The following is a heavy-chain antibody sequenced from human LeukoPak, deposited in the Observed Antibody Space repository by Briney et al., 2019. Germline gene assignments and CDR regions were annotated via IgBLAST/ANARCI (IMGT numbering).Heavy chain of an antibody. CDR3: ARVRSGYSYGPFDY. V-gene: IGHV4-59*01. CDR2: IYYRGST. CDR1: GGSIGSYY. D-gene: IGHD5-18*01. J-gene: IGHJ4*02. Sequence: KPSETLSLTCTVSGGSIGSYYWSWIRQPPGKGVEWIGYIYYRGSTNYNPSPKSRVTISIDTSKNQFSLKLSSVTAADMAVYYCARVRSGYSYGPFDYWGQGTLVTVSS.